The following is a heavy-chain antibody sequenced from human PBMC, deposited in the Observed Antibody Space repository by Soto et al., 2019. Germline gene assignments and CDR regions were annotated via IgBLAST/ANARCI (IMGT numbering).Heavy chain of an antibody. J-gene: IGHJ4*02. V-gene: IGHV2-5*02. CDR1: GFSLSTSGVG. CDR2: TYWDDDK. CDR3: AHRQRTVYFDY. Sequence: QITLKESGPTLVKPTQTLTLTCTFSGFSLSTSGVGVGWIRQPPGKALEWLALTYWDDDKRYSPSLKSRLTITMXTSKNQVVLTMTNMDPVDTATYYCAHRQRTVYFDYWGQGTLVTVSS. D-gene: IGHD4-17*01.